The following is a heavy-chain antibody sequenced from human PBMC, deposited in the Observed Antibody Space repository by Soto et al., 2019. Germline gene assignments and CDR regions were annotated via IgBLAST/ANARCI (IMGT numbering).Heavy chain of an antibody. CDR3: ARTPNYYGAGSYLHH. V-gene: IGHV4-59*01. Sequence: QVQLQESGPGLVKPSETLSLTCTVSGASISSYYWSWVRQPPGKGLEWIGYISYSGSTNYNPSLKGRVTMSVDTSKNQFSLKLSSVTAADTAVYYCARTPNYYGAGSYLHHWGQGTLVTVSS. CDR2: ISYSGST. J-gene: IGHJ4*02. CDR1: GASISSYY. D-gene: IGHD3-10*01.